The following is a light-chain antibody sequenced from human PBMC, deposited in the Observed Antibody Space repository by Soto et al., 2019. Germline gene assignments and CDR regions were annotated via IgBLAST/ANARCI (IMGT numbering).Light chain of an antibody. J-gene: IGLJ2*01. V-gene: IGLV2-14*03. CDR3: TSWTTSTTMI. CDR2: DVN. Sequence: QSALAQPASVSGSPGQSITISCTGTSSDIGAYNYVSWYQQHPGKAPKLMIYDVNIRPSGVSNRFSGSKSGNTASLTISWLQAEDEADYYCTSWTTSTTMIFGGGTKVTVL. CDR1: SSDIGAYNY.